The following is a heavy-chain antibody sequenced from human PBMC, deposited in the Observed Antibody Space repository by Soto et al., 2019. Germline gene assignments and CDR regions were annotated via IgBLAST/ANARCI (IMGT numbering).Heavy chain of an antibody. CDR1: VASISTSSYS. Sequence: PSETLSLTCTVSVASISTSSYSGGWIRQPPGKGPEGIGTFYNSGSTYYNPSLKSRVTISVDTTKNQSPLNHTSVTAADTAVYYCARGSKGYSSSWYRDWGQGTLVTVSS. J-gene: IGHJ4*02. V-gene: IGHV4-39*06. D-gene: IGHD6-13*01. CDR3: ARGSKGYSSSWYRD. CDR2: FYNSGST.